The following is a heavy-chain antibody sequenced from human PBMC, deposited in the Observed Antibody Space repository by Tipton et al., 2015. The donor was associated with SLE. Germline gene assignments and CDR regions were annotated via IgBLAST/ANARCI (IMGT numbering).Heavy chain of an antibody. CDR2: IIPILGIA. V-gene: IGHV1-69*09. CDR3: AGRALGYCSGGSCLDYYDGMDV. CDR1: GGTFSSYA. Sequence: QLVQSGAEVKKPGSSVKVSCKASGGTFSSYAISWVRQAPGQGLEWMGGIIPILGIANYAQKFQGRVTITADKSTSTAYMELSSLRSEDTAVYYCAGRALGYCSGGSCLDYYDGMDVWGQGTTVTVSS. D-gene: IGHD2-15*01. J-gene: IGHJ6*02.